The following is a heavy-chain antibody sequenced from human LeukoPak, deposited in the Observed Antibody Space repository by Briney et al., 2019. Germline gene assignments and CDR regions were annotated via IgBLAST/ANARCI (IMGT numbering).Heavy chain of an antibody. CDR2: IYHSGTT. CDR3: ATNSGWRFDY. V-gene: IGHV4-4*02. J-gene: IGHJ4*02. CDR1: GGSISSIYW. Sequence: SGTLSLTCAVSGGSISSIYWWSWVRQPPGKGLEWIGEIYHSGTTNYNPSLKSRVTISVDKSKNQFSLKLSSVTAADTAVYYCATNSGWRFDYWGLGNVVAVSS. D-gene: IGHD6-19*01.